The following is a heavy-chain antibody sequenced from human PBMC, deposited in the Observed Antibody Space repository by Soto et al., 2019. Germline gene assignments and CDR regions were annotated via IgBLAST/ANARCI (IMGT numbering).Heavy chain of an antibody. J-gene: IGHJ5*02. CDR3: ARVGFSGWSEGYDP. CDR1: GYTFTGYY. CDR2: INPNSGGT. V-gene: IGHV1-2*02. D-gene: IGHD6-19*01. Sequence: ASVKVSCKASGYTFTGYYMHWVRQAPGQGLEWMGWINPNSGGTNNAQKFQGRITMTRDTSISTAYMELSRLRSDDTAVYYCARVGFSGWSEGYDPWGQGTLVTVS.